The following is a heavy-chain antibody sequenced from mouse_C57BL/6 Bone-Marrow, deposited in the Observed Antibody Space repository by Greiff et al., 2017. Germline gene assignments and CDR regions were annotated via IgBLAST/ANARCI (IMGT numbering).Heavy chain of an antibody. CDR1: GFTFSSYG. J-gene: IGHJ4*01. Sequence: EVHLVESGGDLVKPGGSLKLSCAASGFTFSSYGMSWVRQTPDKRLEWVATIRSGGSYTYYPDSVQGRFTISRDNAKNTLYLQMSRLKSEDTAMYYCARRGTTVVATPYAMDYWGQGTSGTVSS. V-gene: IGHV5-6*01. CDR2: IRSGGSYT. CDR3: ARRGTTVVATPYAMDY. D-gene: IGHD1-1*01.